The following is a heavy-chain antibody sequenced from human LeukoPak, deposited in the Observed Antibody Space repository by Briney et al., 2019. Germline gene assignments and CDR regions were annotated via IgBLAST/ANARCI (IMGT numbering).Heavy chain of an antibody. V-gene: IGHV3-30-3*01. CDR2: ISYDGSNK. CDR3: AKEDRYGAKNY. J-gene: IGHJ4*02. CDR1: GFTFSSYA. D-gene: IGHD4-17*01. Sequence: PGGSLRLSCAASGFTFSSYAMHWVRQAPGKGLEWVAVISYDGSNKYYADSVKGRFTISRDNSKNTLYLQMNSLRAEDTAVYYCAKEDRYGAKNYWGQGTLVTVSS.